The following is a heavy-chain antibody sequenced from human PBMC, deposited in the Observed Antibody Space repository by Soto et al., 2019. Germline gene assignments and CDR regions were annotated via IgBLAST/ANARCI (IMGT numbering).Heavy chain of an antibody. CDR2: IIPILGIA. J-gene: IGHJ5*02. V-gene: IGHV1-69*02. CDR1: GGTFSSYT. Sequence: QVQLVQSGAEVKKPGSSVKVSCKASGGTFSSYTISWVRQAPGQGLEWMGRIIPILGIANYAQKFQGRVTITADKSTSTAYLELSSLRSEDTAVYYCACPPPGNNWFDPWGQGTLVTVSS. CDR3: ACPPPGNNWFDP.